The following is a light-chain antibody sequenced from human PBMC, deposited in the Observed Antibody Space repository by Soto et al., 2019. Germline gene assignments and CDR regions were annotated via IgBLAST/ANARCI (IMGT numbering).Light chain of an antibody. CDR3: QQYGSSPWT. Sequence: EIVLTQSPGTLSLSPGERATLSCRASQSVSSSYLAWYQQKPGQAPRLLIHGTSSRATDIPDRFSGSGSGTDFTLTIRRLEPEDFAVFYCQQYGSSPWTFGQGTQVDIK. J-gene: IGKJ1*01. CDR2: GTS. V-gene: IGKV3-20*01. CDR1: QSVSSSY.